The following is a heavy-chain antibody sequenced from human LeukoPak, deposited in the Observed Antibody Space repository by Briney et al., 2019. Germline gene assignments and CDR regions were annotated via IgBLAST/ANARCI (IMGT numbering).Heavy chain of an antibody. CDR3: VRGGLDH. CDR1: GFTFSNAW. J-gene: IGHJ4*02. V-gene: IGHV3-15*01. Sequence: GGSLRLSCAASGFTFSNAWMSWVRQAPGKGLEWVGRIKSKTDGGTTDYAAPVKGRFTIPRDDSKNTLYLQMNSPRAEDTAVYYCVRGGLDHWGQGALVAVSS. D-gene: IGHD5-12*01. CDR2: IKSKTDGGTT.